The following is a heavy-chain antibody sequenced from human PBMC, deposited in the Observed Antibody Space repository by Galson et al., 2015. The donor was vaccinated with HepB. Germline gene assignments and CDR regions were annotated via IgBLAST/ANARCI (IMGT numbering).Heavy chain of an antibody. CDR2: ISAYNGNT. CDR1: GYTFTSYG. D-gene: IGHD4/OR15-4a*01. V-gene: IGHV1-18*01. CDR3: ANIKGYGDDIYQYGMDV. Sequence: SVKVSCKASGYTFTSYGISWVRQAPGQGLEWMGWISAYNGNTNYAQKLQGRVTMTTDTSTSTAYMELRSLRSDDTAIYYCANIKGYGDDIYQYGMDVWGQGTTVTVS. J-gene: IGHJ6*02.